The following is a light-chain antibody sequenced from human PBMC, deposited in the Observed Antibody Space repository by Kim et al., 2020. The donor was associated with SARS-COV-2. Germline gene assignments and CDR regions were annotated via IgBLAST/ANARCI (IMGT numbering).Light chain of an antibody. CDR1: SSNIGAGYD. CDR2: NNS. J-gene: IGLJ3*02. V-gene: IGLV1-40*01. Sequence: SVLTQPPSVSGAPGQRVTISCTGSSSNIGAGYDVHWYQQLPGTAPKLLIYNNSQRPAGVPDRFSGSNSGTSASLAITGLQAEDEADYYCQSYDSSLSAGVFGGGTKVTVL. CDR3: QSYDSSLSAGV.